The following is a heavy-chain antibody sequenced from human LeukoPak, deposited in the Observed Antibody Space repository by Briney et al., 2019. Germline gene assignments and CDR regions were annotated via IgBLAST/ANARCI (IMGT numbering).Heavy chain of an antibody. CDR3: ARRAGVVSVWAFDI. D-gene: IGHD2-15*01. V-gene: IGHV4-39*01. J-gene: IGHJ3*02. CDR1: GGSISSSSYY. Sequence: SETLSLTCTVSGGSISSSSYYWCWIRQPPGKGLEWFGSIYYSGSTYYNPSLKSRFTISVDTSKNQFSLKLSSGTAADTAVYYCARRAGVVSVWAFDIWGQGTMVTVSS. CDR2: IYYSGST.